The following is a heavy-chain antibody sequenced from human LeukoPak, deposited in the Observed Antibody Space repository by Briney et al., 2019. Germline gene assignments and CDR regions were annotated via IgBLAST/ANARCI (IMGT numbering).Heavy chain of an antibody. J-gene: IGHJ4*02. V-gene: IGHV4-61*02. D-gene: IGHD2-2*01. CDR1: GGSISSGSYY. Sequence: SQTLSLTCTVSGGSISSGSYYWSWIRQPAGKGLEWIGRIYTSGSTYYNPSLKSRVTISVDTSKNQFSLKLSSVTAADTAVYYCARGRVGTMKTPFDYWGQGTLVTVSS. CDR3: ARGRVGTMKTPFDY. CDR2: IYTSGST.